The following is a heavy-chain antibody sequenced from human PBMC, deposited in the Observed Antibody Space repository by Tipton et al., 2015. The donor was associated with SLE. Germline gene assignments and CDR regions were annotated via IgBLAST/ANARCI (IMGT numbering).Heavy chain of an antibody. J-gene: IGHJ4*02. Sequence: QSGAEVKKPGASVKVSCKASGYPFTSYTITWVRQAPGQGLEWMGWISVYNLNTKYAQKLRGRVTVTPDTSTNTAYLELRSLTSDDTALYYCARDVPASGSHLLDSWGQGTLVTVSS. V-gene: IGHV1-18*01. CDR2: ISVYNLNT. CDR3: ARDVPASGSHLLDS. CDR1: GYPFTSYT. D-gene: IGHD6-13*01.